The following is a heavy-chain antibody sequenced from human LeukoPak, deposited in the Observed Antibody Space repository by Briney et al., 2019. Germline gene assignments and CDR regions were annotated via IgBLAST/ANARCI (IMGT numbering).Heavy chain of an antibody. CDR3: ASRGYCSSTSCSNWFDP. V-gene: IGHV6-1*01. Sequence: SQTLSLTCAISGDSVSSNSAAWNWIRQSPSRGLEWLGRTYYRSKWYNDYAVSVKSRITINPDTSKNQFSLKLSSVTAADTAVYYCASRGYCSSTSCSNWFDPWGQGTLVTVSS. J-gene: IGHJ5*02. CDR2: TYYRSKWYN. CDR1: GDSVSSNSAA. D-gene: IGHD2-2*01.